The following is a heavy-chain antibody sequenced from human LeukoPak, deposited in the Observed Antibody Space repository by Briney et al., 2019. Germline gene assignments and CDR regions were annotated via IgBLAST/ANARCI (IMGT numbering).Heavy chain of an antibody. CDR3: AREIYGRFDY. CDR2: INPYNGNR. D-gene: IGHD4-17*01. Sequence: GASVKVSCKASGYTFTSYGISWVRQAPGQALECMGWINPYNGNRNYAQKFQGRVTMTTDTSTSTAYMELRSMRSDDTAVYYCAREIYGRFDYWGQGALVTVSS. V-gene: IGHV1-18*01. CDR1: GYTFTSYG. J-gene: IGHJ4*02.